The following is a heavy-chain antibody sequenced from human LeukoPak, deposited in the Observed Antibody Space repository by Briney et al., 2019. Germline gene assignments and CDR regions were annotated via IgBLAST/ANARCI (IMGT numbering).Heavy chain of an antibody. CDR1: GGSISSSNW. Sequence: SGTLSLTCAVSGGSISSSNWWSWVRQPPGKGLEWIGYIYYSGSTNYNPSLKSRVTISVDTSKNQFSLKLSSVTAADTAVYYCARVSVTKGNYYGMDVWGQGTTVTVSS. V-gene: IGHV4-4*02. CDR2: IYYSGST. J-gene: IGHJ6*02. D-gene: IGHD4-11*01. CDR3: ARVSVTKGNYYGMDV.